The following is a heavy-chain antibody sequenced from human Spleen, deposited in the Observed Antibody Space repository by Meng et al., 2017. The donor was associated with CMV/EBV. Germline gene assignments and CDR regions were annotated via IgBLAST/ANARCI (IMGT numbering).Heavy chain of an antibody. V-gene: IGHV1-2*02. D-gene: IGHD2-15*01. CDR1: GYTFRDYY. CDR3: ARGGRGSGSYLGY. Sequence: ASVKVSCKASGYTFRDYYIHWVRQAPGQGLEWMGWINPNSAGTNYAQKFQGRVTMTRDTSIKTAYMELNSLRFDDTAVYYCARGGRGSGSYLGYWGQGTLVTVSS. J-gene: IGHJ4*02. CDR2: INPNSAGT.